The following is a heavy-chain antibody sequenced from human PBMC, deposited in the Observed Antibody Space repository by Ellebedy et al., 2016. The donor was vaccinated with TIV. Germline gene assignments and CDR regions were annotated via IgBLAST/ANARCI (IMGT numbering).Heavy chain of an antibody. CDR1: GYTFTDYY. D-gene: IGHD6-13*01. V-gene: IGHV1-2*02. CDR3: AILGGSSWYVGGVVDPP. CDR2: INPDSGGT. J-gene: IGHJ5*02. Sequence: ASVKVSCKASGYTFTDYYIHWMRQAPGQGLEWVGWINPDSGGTNYAQKFQGRVTMTRDTSISTAYLELSRLRSDDTAVYYCAILGGSSWYVGGVVDPPWGQGTLVTVSS.